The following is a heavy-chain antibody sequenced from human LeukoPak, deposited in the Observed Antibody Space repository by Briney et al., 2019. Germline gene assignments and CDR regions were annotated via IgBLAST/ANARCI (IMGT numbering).Heavy chain of an antibody. CDR2: IYYSGST. Sequence: SETLSLTCTVSGDSISSYYWSWIRQPPGKGLEWIGHIYYSGSTSYNPSLKSRVSISVDKSKNQFSLKLSSVTAADTAVYYCARDYNPTNFWGQGTLVTVSS. CDR3: ARDYNPTNF. D-gene: IGHD1-1*01. V-gene: IGHV4-59*01. J-gene: IGHJ4*02. CDR1: GDSISSYY.